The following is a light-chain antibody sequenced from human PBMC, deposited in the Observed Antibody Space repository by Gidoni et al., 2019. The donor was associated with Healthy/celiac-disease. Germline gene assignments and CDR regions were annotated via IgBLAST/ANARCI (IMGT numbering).Light chain of an antibody. CDR2: AAS. Sequence: EIQMPQSPSSLSAYVGDRVTITCRASQSISSYLNWYQQKPGKAPKLLIYAASSLQSGVPSRFSGSGSGTDFTLTISSLQPEDFATYYCQQSYSTPPGYTFGQGTKLEIK. CDR3: QQSYSTPPGYT. CDR1: QSISSY. V-gene: IGKV1-39*01. J-gene: IGKJ2*01.